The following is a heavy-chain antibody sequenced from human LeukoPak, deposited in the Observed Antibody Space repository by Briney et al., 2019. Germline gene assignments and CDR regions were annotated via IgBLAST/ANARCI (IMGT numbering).Heavy chain of an antibody. Sequence: PSGTLSLTCTVSGDFISGYFWSWIRQPAGKGLEWIGRIYTSGSTNYNPSLKSRVTMSVDTSENRLSLKLSSVTAADTAVYYCARSGTAAATFYWGQGTLVSVSS. J-gene: IGHJ4*02. CDR3: ARSGTAAATFY. CDR1: GDFISGYF. V-gene: IGHV4-4*07. CDR2: IYTSGST. D-gene: IGHD2-15*01.